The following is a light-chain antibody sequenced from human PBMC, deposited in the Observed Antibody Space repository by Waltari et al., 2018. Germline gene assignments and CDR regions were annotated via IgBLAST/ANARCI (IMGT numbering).Light chain of an antibody. CDR1: QSLLNSDGNTY. V-gene: IGKV2-40*01. Sequence: DIVMTQTPLSLPIPPGEPASISCRSSQSLLNSDGNTYLHWYLQKPGQSPQLLIYGGSNRASGVPDRFSGSGSGTDFTLKISKVEAEDVGVYYCVQAITFPMYSFGQGTKVEIK. CDR3: VQAITFPMYS. CDR2: GGS. J-gene: IGKJ2*03.